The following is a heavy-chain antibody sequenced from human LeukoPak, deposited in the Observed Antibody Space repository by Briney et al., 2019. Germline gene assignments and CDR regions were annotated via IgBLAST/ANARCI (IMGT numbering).Heavy chain of an antibody. J-gene: IGHJ5*02. Sequence: SETLSLTCTVSGGSISSGDYYWGWIRQPPGKGLEWIGYTYYSGSTYYNPSLKNRVSISVDTSKNQFSLNLSSVTAADTAVYYCARPYYYDSRIDPWGQGTLVTVSS. CDR3: ARPYYYDSRIDP. CDR1: GGSISSGDYY. V-gene: IGHV4-30-4*01. CDR2: TYYSGST. D-gene: IGHD3-22*01.